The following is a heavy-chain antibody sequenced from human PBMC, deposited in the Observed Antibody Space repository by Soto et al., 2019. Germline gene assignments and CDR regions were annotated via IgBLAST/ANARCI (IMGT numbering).Heavy chain of an antibody. D-gene: IGHD3-9*01. CDR2: IIPIFGTA. J-gene: IGHJ4*02. Sequence: GASVKVSCKASGGTFSSYAISWVRQAPGQGLEWMGGIIPIFGTANYAQKFQGRVTITADESTSTAYMELSSLRSEDTAVYYCARTPSGVLRYFDWLRGTYYFDYWGQGTLVTVSS. CDR1: GGTFSSYA. V-gene: IGHV1-69*13. CDR3: ARTPSGVLRYFDWLRGTYYFDY.